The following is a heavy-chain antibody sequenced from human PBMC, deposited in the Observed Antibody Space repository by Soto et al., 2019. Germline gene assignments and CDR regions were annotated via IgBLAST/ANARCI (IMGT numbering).Heavy chain of an antibody. Sequence: GGSLRLSCAASGFTFSSYGMHWVRQAPGKGLEWVAVIWYDGSNIYYADSVKGRFTISRDNSKNTLYLQMNSLRAEDTAVYYCARVILAPDYDILTGVDYWGQGTLVTVSS. CDR1: GFTFSSYG. V-gene: IGHV3-33*01. CDR2: IWYDGSNI. D-gene: IGHD3-9*01. CDR3: ARVILAPDYDILTGVDY. J-gene: IGHJ4*02.